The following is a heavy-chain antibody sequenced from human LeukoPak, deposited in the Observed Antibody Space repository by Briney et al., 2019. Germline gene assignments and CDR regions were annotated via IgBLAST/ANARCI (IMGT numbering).Heavy chain of an antibody. CDR1: GNSIRSYY. CDR3: ARQSEGFDP. V-gene: IGHV4-59*08. J-gene: IGHJ5*02. Sequence: PSETLSLTCTVSGNSIRSYYWNWIRQPPGKGREWIGYIYYSGTTSYNPSLRSRVTISVDMSKNQFSLRLTSVTAADTAVYYCARQSEGFDPWGQGTLVTVSS. CDR2: IYYSGTT.